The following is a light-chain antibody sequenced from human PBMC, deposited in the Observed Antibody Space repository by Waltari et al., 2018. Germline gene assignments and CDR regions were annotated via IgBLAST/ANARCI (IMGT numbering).Light chain of an antibody. CDR2: RSG. V-gene: IGLV1-44*01. J-gene: IGLJ2*01. Sequence: QSVLTQPPSASGTPGQRVTISCSGSSSTIGNNPLDWYQFLTGTAPKLLIYRSGQRPSGIPDRFSGSRSGTSASLAISGLQSEDEADYYCAAWDDSLNGRVFGGGTKLTVL. CDR1: SSTIGNNP. CDR3: AAWDDSLNGRV.